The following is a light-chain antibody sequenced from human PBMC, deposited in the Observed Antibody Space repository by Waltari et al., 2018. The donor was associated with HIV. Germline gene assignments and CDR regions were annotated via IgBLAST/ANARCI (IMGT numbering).Light chain of an antibody. CDR3: CSYAGSVV. CDR1: SSDVGRYNL. J-gene: IGLJ2*01. CDR2: EVS. V-gene: IGLV2-23*02. Sequence: QSALTQPASVSGSPGQSITISGTGTSSDVGRYNLVSWYQQHPGKAPKLMIYEVSKRPSGVSNRFSGSKSGNTASLTISGLQTEDEADYYCCSYAGSVVFGGGTKLTVL.